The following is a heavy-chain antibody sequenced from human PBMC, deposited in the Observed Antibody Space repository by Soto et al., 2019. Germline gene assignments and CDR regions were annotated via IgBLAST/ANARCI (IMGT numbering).Heavy chain of an antibody. D-gene: IGHD4-4*01. Sequence: QLQLHESGPGLVKPSEPLSLTCTVSGGYISSSSYYWGWIRQPPGKGLEWIGSIDYSGSTYYNPRLKHRATLSGDTSKNQFSLKLSSVAAADTAVYYSARRALQCDPWGQGTLVTASS. CDR2: IDYSGST. CDR3: ARRALQCDP. CDR1: GGYISSSSYY. J-gene: IGHJ5*02. V-gene: IGHV4-39*01.